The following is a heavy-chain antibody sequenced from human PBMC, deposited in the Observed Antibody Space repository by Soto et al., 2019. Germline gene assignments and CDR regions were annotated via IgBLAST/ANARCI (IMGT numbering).Heavy chain of an antibody. D-gene: IGHD3-3*01. Sequence: GASVKVSCKASGYTFTSYAMHWVRQAPGQRLEWMGWINAGNGKTKYSQKFQGRVTITRDTSASTAYMGLSSLRSEDTAVYYCARGRALDDFWSGYYCDAFDIWGQGTMVTVSS. CDR1: GYTFTSYA. CDR2: INAGNGKT. V-gene: IGHV1-3*01. J-gene: IGHJ3*02. CDR3: ARGRALDDFWSGYYCDAFDI.